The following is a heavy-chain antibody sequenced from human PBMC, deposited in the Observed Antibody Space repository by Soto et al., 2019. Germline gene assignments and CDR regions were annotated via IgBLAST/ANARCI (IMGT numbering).Heavy chain of an antibody. CDR2: VYYSGSS. D-gene: IGHD2-2*01. Sequence: SETLSLTCTVSGDSISGGASFWSWIRQPPGKGLEWIANVYYSGSSYYNPSLKSRLTISVDTTKNQFSLQLMSMTAADTAVYYCAKLSCTSSTCYFPGWFDPWGQGTLVTSPQ. CDR1: GDSISGGASF. V-gene: IGHV4-31*03. J-gene: IGHJ5*02. CDR3: AKLSCTSSTCYFPGWFDP.